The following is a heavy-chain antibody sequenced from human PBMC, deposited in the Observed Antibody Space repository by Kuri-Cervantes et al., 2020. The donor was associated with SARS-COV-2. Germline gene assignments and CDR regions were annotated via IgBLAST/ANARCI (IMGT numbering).Heavy chain of an antibody. D-gene: IGHD5-12*01. Sequence: LSLTCAASGFTFSDYYMSWIRQAPGKGLEWVSYISSSSSYTNYADSVKGRFTISRDNAKNSLYLQMNSLRAEDTAVYYCARVRWWGCYDYGDYWGQGTLVTVSS. J-gene: IGHJ4*02. CDR1: GFTFSDYY. CDR2: ISSSSSYT. V-gene: IGHV3-11*06. CDR3: ARVRWWGCYDYGDY.